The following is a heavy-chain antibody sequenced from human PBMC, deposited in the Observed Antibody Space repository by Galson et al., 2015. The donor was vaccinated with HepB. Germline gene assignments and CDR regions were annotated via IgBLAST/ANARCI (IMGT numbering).Heavy chain of an antibody. V-gene: IGHV3-66*01. D-gene: IGHD3-22*01. CDR3: ARNYYDTTDYPSDWYYFDY. J-gene: IGHJ4*02. CDR1: GFTVSNNY. Sequence: SLRLSCAASGFTVSNNYMSWVRQAPGKGLEWVSTIYSDGSTYYADSVEGRFIISRDRYKNTLYLQMNSLTAEDTAVYYCARNYYDTTDYPSDWYYFDYWGQGTLVTVSS. CDR2: IYSDGST.